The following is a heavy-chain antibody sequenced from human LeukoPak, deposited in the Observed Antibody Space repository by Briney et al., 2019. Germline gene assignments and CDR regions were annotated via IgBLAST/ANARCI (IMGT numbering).Heavy chain of an antibody. CDR3: ARFLGSGWYGVDY. CDR2: INHSGST. Sequence: PSETLALICAVYGGSFSGYYWSWIRQPPGKGLEWIGEINHSGSTNYNPSLKSRVTISVDTSKNQFSLKLSSVTAADAAVYYCARFLGSGWYGVDYWGQGTLITVS. V-gene: IGHV4-34*01. J-gene: IGHJ4*02. D-gene: IGHD6-19*01. CDR1: GGSFSGYY.